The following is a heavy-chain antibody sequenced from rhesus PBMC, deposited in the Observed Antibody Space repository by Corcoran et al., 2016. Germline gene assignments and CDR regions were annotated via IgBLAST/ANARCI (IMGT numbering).Heavy chain of an antibody. Sequence: QVQLQESGPGLVKPSETLSLTCAVSGGSISGYYWSWIRQPPGQGLAWIGRIYGSGGSTDYNPSLKSRVTISTDTSKKQGSLKLRSVTAADTAVYYCAILPWVTIMFGGFDVWGPGVLVTVSS. CDR2: IYGSGGST. V-gene: IGHV4-160*01. J-gene: IGHJ5-1*01. D-gene: IGHD3-34*01. CDR1: GGSISGYY. CDR3: AILPWVTIMFGGFDV.